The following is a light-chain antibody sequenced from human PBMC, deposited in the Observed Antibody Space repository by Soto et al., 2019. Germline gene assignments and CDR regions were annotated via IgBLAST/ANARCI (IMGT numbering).Light chain of an antibody. CDR1: QSVSSY. J-gene: IGKJ5*01. Sequence: IVWTQSPATLSLSPGERAILSCRASQSVSSYLAWYQQKPGQAPRLLIYDSSNRATGIPARFSGSGSGTDFTLTISSLEPEDFAVYYCQQRSNWPSITFGQGTRLEIK. V-gene: IGKV3-11*01. CDR2: DSS. CDR3: QQRSNWPSIT.